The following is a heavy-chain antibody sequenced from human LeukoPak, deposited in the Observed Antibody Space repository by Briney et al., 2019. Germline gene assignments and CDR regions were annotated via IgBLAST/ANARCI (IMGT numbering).Heavy chain of an antibody. CDR1: GFTFSSYS. V-gene: IGHV3-21*01. J-gene: IGHJ4*02. CDR3: AREEPYYYGSGSRIDY. Sequence: GGALRLSCAAPGFTFSSYSMNLVRQAPGKGLEWVSSISSSSSYIYYPDSVQGRFTISRDNAKNSLYLQMNSLRAEDTAVYYCAREEPYYYGSGSRIDYWGQGTLVTVSS. D-gene: IGHD3-10*01. CDR2: ISSSSSYI.